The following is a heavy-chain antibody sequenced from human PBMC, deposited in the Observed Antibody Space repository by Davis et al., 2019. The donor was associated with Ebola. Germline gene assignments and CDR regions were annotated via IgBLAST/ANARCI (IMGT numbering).Heavy chain of an antibody. CDR3: ARSVFYDSTVYQVHWYYDL. Sequence: SETLSLTCTVSSGSIRTHYWSWIRQSPGKGLEWIGYSYYGGRTDYNPSLRSRAFISVDTSKNHFSLTLSSVTAADTAIYYCARSVFYDSTVYQVHWYYDLWGRGTLVTGSS. D-gene: IGHD3-22*01. CDR1: SGSIRTHY. V-gene: IGHV4-59*11. J-gene: IGHJ2*01. CDR2: SYYGGRT.